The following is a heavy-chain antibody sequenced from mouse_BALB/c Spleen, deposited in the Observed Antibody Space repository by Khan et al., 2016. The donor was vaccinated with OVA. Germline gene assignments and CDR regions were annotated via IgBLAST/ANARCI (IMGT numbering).Heavy chain of an antibody. CDR3: ARIYGSDFDY. Sequence: VQLQQSGPELVKPGASVKISCKASGYSFTGYFMHWVMQSHGKSLEWIGRINPHIGETFYNQTFKGKATLTVDESSSTAHMELRSLASEDSAVYFCARIYGSDFDYWGQGTTLTGSS. J-gene: IGHJ2*01. CDR2: INPHIGET. CDR1: GYSFTGYF. V-gene: IGHV1-20*02. D-gene: IGHD1-1*01.